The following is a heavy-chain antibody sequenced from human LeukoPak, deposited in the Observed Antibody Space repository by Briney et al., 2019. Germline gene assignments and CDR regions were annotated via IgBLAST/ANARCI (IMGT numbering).Heavy chain of an antibody. CDR2: INPLRGDT. CDR1: GFSFSGHY. V-gene: IGHV1-2*02. CDR3: AHLNYDILTGYPGAFDI. J-gene: IGHJ3*02. Sequence: GASVKVSCKTSGFSFSGHYIHWVRQAPGQGLEWLGWINPLRGDTHYAEKFQGRVTMTRDTSTNTAYMELNRLRSDDTAVYYCAHLNYDILTGYPGAFDIWGQGTMVTVSS. D-gene: IGHD3-9*01.